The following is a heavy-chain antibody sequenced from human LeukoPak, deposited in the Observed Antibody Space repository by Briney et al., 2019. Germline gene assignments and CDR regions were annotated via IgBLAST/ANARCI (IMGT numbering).Heavy chain of an antibody. V-gene: IGHV3-20*04. CDR2: INWNGGST. J-gene: IGHJ4*02. Sequence: GGSLRLSCAASGFTFDDYGMSWVRPAPGKGLEWVSGINWNGGSTGYADSVKGRFTISRDNAKNSLYLQMNSLRAEDTALYYCARDDYGDYYFDYWGQGTLVTVSS. CDR3: ARDDYGDYYFDY. CDR1: GFTFDDYG. D-gene: IGHD4-17*01.